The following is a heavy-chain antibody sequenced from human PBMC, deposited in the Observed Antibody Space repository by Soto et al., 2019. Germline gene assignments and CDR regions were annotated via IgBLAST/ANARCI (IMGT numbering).Heavy chain of an antibody. CDR1: GFSFSTYD. Sequence: EVQLVESGGGLVQPGGSLRLSCAASGFSFSTYDMNWVRQAPGKGLEWVSYISGGSSRIFYADSVKGRFTISRDNAKNSLYLQMNSLRDEETGVYYCARVIYGGWSTIKDYYYYAMDVWGQGTTVTVSS. J-gene: IGHJ6*02. D-gene: IGHD5-12*01. CDR3: ARVIYGGWSTIKDYYYYAMDV. CDR2: ISGGSSRI. V-gene: IGHV3-48*02.